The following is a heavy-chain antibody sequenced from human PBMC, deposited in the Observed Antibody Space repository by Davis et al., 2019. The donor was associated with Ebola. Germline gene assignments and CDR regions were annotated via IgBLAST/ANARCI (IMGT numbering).Heavy chain of an antibody. CDR1: GYTLTELS. Sequence: ASVKVSCKVSGYTLTELSMHWVRQAPGKGLEWMGGFDPEDGETIYAQKFQGRVTMTEDTSTDTAYMELSSLRSEDTAVYYCATDFRQRSNYGGGNDYWGQGTLVTVSS. CDR2: FDPEDGET. J-gene: IGHJ4*02. D-gene: IGHD4-23*01. CDR3: ATDFRQRSNYGGGNDY. V-gene: IGHV1-24*01.